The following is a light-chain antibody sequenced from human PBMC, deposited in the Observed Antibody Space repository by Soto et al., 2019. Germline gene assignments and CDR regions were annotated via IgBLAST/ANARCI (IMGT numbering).Light chain of an antibody. V-gene: IGKV2-28*01. J-gene: IGKJ3*01. CDR3: MQALQTPPFT. CDR1: QSLLHSNGYNY. Sequence: DLVMTQSPLSLPVTPGEPASISCRSSQSLLHSNGYNYLDWYLQKPGQSPQLLIYLGSNRASGVPDRFSGSGSGTDFTLKISRVEAEDVGVYYCMQALQTPPFTFGPGTKVYIK. CDR2: LGS.